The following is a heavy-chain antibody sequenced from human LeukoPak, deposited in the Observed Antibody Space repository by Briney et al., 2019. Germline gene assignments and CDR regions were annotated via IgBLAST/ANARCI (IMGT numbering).Heavy chain of an antibody. CDR3: ARSPYGDYLYYYGMDV. V-gene: IGHV3-23*01. D-gene: IGHD4-17*01. Sequence: GGSLRLSCAASGFTFNSYAISWVRQAPGMRLEWVSAISGSGGTTYYADSVKGRFTISRDNSKNTLYLQMNSLRAEDTAVYYCARSPYGDYLYYYGMDVWGQGTTVTVSS. CDR2: ISGSGGTT. CDR1: GFTFNSYA. J-gene: IGHJ6*02.